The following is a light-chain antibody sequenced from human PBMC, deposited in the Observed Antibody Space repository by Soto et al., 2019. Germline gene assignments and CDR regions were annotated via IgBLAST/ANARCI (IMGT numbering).Light chain of an antibody. J-gene: IGKJ5*01. Sequence: EVLMTQSPDTLYVSPGDRVTLSCRASQSVSDKLAWYQQEPGQGPRLLVYRASTRTLGIPARFSGSESGTGFTLTISSLQSEDFAIYYCQQYNTWPITFGQGTRLEIK. CDR2: RAS. CDR1: QSVSDK. CDR3: QQYNTWPIT. V-gene: IGKV3-15*01.